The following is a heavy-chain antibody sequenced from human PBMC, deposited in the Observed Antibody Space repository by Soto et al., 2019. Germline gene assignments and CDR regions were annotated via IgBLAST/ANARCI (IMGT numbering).Heavy chain of an antibody. D-gene: IGHD2-15*01. CDR3: ARLYCSGGSCYFFSMDV. Sequence: ASLMVSCKMSVDTGTSDGISCVRHAPGQELEWMGWISAYNGNTNYAQKFQGRVTITADKSTSTAYMELSSLRSEDTAVYYCARLYCSGGSCYFFSMDVWGKGTTVTVSS. V-gene: IGHV1-18*01. CDR1: VDTGTSDG. CDR2: ISAYNGNT. J-gene: IGHJ6*04.